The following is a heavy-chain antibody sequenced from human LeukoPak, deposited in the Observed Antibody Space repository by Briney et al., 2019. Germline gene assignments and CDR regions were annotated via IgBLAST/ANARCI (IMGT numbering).Heavy chain of an antibody. CDR2: IHHSGDT. V-gene: IGHV4-4*02. Sequence: PSETLSLTCAVSGGSISGDSWWSWVRRSPGKGLEWIGEIHHSGDTDYNSSLKSRVTISLDKSKTQFSLTLNSVTAADTAVYYCARVAWIPIGGVIVTAFDYWGQGTLVTVSS. CDR3: ARVAWIPIGGVIVTAFDY. CDR1: GGSISGDSW. J-gene: IGHJ4*02. D-gene: IGHD3-16*02.